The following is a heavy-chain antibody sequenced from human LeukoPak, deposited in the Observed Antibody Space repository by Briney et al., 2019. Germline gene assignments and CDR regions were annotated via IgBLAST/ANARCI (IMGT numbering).Heavy chain of an antibody. CDR3: ARGLRSLWFGELPIDY. CDR2: ISSSSSYI. D-gene: IGHD3-10*01. V-gene: IGHV3-21*01. Sequence: GGSLRLSCAASGFTFSSYSMNWVRQAPGKGLEWVSSISSSSSYIYYADSVKGRFTISRDNSKNTLYLQVNSLRAEDTAVYYCARGLRSLWFGELPIDYWGQGTLVTVSS. J-gene: IGHJ4*02. CDR1: GFTFSSYS.